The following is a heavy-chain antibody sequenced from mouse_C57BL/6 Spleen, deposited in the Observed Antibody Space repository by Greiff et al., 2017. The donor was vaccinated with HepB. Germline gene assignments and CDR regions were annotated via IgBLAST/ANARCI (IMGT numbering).Heavy chain of an antibody. J-gene: IGHJ2*01. CDR3: ARGDYYGLHYFDY. CDR1: GFTFSDYG. V-gene: IGHV5-17*01. D-gene: IGHD1-1*01. CDR2: ISSGSSTI. Sequence: EVKLVESGGGLVKPGGSLKLSCAASGFTFSDYGMHWVRQAPEKGLEWVAYISSGSSTIYYADTVKGRFTISRDNAKNTLFLQMTSLRSEDTAMYYCARGDYYGLHYFDYWGQGTTLTVSS.